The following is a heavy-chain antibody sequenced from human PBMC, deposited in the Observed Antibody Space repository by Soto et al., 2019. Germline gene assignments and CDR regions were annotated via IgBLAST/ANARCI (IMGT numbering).Heavy chain of an antibody. CDR2: MNPNSGNT. J-gene: IGHJ6*03. V-gene: IGHV1-8*01. D-gene: IGHD2-2*01. Sequence: ASVKVSCKASGYTFTSYDINWVRQATGQGLEWMGWMNPNSGNTGYAQKFQGRVTMTRNTSISTAYMELSSLRSEDTAVYYCARGPAAIPFYYYYYMDVWGKGTTLTISS. CDR1: GYTFTSYD. CDR3: ARGPAAIPFYYYYYMDV.